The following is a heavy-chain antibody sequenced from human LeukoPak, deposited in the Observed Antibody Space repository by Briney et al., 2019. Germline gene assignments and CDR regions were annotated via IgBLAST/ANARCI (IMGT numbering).Heavy chain of an antibody. J-gene: IGHJ5*02. CDR3: ARHGSSYYEPRYNWFDP. D-gene: IGHD3-16*01. CDR1: GYSFTNYW. Sequence: HGESLKISCKGSGYSFTNYWIGWVRQMPGKGLEWMGMRYPGDSDTRYSPSFQGQVTISADKSISTAYLQWSSLEASDTAMYFCARHGSSYYEPRYNWFDPWGQGTLVTVSS. V-gene: IGHV5-51*01. CDR2: RYPGDSDT.